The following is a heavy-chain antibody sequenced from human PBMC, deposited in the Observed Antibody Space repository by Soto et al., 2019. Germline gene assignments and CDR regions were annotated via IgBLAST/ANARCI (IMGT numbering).Heavy chain of an antibody. CDR1: GGSISSGGYY. V-gene: IGHV4-31*03. J-gene: IGHJ4*02. CDR2: IYYSGST. D-gene: IGHD3-9*01. Sequence: SETLSLTCTVSGGSISSGGYYWSWIRQHPGKGLEWIGYIYYSGSTYYNPSLKSRVTISVDTSKNQFSLKLSSVTAADTAVYYCASRILTGYYFDYWGQGTLVTVSS. CDR3: ASRILTGYYFDY.